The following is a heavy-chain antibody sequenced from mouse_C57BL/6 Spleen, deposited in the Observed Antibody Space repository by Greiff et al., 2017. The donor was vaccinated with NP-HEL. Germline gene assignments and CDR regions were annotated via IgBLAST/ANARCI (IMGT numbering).Heavy chain of an antibody. CDR1: GFSLTSYG. V-gene: IGHV2-2*01. J-gene: IGHJ4*01. Sequence: VKLMESGPGLVQPSQSLSITCTVSGFSLTSYGVHWVRQSPGKGLEWLGVIWSGGSTDYNAAFISRLSISKDNSKSQVFFKMNSLQADDTAIYYCARRGYDGGFYAMDYWGQGTSVTVSS. CDR2: IWSGGST. CDR3: ARRGYDGGFYAMDY. D-gene: IGHD2-2*01.